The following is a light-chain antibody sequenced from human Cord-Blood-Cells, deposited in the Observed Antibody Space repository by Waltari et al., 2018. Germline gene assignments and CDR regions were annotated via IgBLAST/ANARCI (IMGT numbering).Light chain of an antibody. Sequence: QSALTQPASVSGPPGQSITISFTGTSSVVGGYNYVSWYQQHPGKTPKLMIYDVSNRPSGVSNRFSGSKSGNTASLTISGLQAEDEADYYCSSYTSSSTLVFGTGTKVTVL. CDR2: DVS. CDR1: SSVVGGYNY. J-gene: IGLJ1*01. CDR3: SSYTSSSTLV. V-gene: IGLV2-14*01.